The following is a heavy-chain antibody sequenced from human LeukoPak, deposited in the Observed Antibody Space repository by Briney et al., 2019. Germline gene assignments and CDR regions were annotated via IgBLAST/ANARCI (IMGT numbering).Heavy chain of an antibody. V-gene: IGHV1-2*02. CDR3: ARDARPGWGGDTHYYYYYMDV. CDR1: GYTFTGYY. D-gene: IGHD2-21*02. CDR2: INPNSGGT. Sequence: GASVKVSCKASGYTFTGYYMHWVRQAPGQGLEWMGWINPNSGGTNYAQKFQGRVTMTRDTSISTAYMELSRLRSDDTAVYYCARDARPGWGGDTHYYYYYMDVWGKGTTVTVSS. J-gene: IGHJ6*03.